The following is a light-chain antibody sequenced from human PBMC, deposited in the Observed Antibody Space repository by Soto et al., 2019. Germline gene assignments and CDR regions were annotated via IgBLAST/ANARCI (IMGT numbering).Light chain of an antibody. CDR3: QHYTNWPLT. V-gene: IGKV3-15*01. Sequence: EKRMAQSPTPPSISPGDKATPPFRASQSVDSRLAWYQQKPGQSPRLLIYDASTRATGLPARFSGSGSGTEFTLTISSLQSEDFAVYYCQHYTNWPLTFGGGTKV. CDR2: DAS. J-gene: IGKJ4*01. CDR1: QSVDSR.